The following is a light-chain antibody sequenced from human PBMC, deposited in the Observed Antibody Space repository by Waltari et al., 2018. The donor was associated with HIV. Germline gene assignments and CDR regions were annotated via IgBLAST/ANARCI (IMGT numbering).Light chain of an antibody. CDR1: NICSKS. CDR3: QVWDTTTDQRV. Sequence: SYVLTQPPSVSVDPGETARITCGGTNICSKSVQWYQQKPGQAPVLVIYDDNDRPSGIPERFSGSSSGNTATLTISRVEAGDEADYYCQVWDTTTDQRVFGGGTELAVL. CDR2: DDN. V-gene: IGLV3-21*04. J-gene: IGLJ3*02.